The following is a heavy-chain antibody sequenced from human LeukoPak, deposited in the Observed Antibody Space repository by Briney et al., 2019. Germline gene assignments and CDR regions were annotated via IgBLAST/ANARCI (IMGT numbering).Heavy chain of an antibody. CDR3: ARDPGTGSGWYYFDY. CDR1: GFTFSNFN. V-gene: IGHV3-48*01. J-gene: IGHJ4*02. D-gene: IGHD6-19*01. Sequence: GGSLRLSCAASGFTFSNFNMNWVRQAPGKGLEWVSYISGSSSVTYYADSVEGRFTISRDNAKNSLYLQVNSLRAEDTAVYYCARDPGTGSGWYYFDYWGQGTLVTVSS. CDR2: ISGSSSVT.